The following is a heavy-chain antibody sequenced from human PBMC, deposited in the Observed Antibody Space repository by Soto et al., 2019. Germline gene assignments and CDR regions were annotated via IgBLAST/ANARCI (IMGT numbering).Heavy chain of an antibody. CDR1: GGTFSSYA. J-gene: IGHJ4*02. D-gene: IGHD3-16*02. CDR2: IIPIFGTA. V-gene: IGHV1-69*01. CDR3: ARGSYDYVWGSYRQTNLDY. Sequence: QVQLVQSGAEVKKPGSSVKVSCKASGGTFSSYAISWVRQAPGQGLEWMGGIIPIFGTANYAQKFQGRVTITADESTSTAYMELSSLRSEDTAVYYCARGSYDYVWGSYRQTNLDYWGPGTLVTGSS.